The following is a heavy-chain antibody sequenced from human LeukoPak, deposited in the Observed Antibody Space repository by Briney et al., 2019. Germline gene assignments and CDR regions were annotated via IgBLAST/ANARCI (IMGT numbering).Heavy chain of an antibody. J-gene: IGHJ4*02. CDR2: INPSGGST. CDR3: ARDSYYDSSGSVDY. D-gene: IGHD3-22*01. Sequence: ASVKVSCKASGYTFTSHYMHWVRQAPGQGLEWMGRINPSGGSTTYAQRFQGRVTMTRDTSMSTVYMELSSLRSEDTAVYFCARDSYYDSSGSVDYWGQGTLVTVSS. CDR1: GYTFTSHY. V-gene: IGHV1-46*01.